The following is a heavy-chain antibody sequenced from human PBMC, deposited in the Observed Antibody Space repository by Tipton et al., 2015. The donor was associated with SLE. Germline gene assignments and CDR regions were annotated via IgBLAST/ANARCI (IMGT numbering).Heavy chain of an antibody. J-gene: IGHJ4*02. CDR3: VRHYEDRWYFDS. Sequence: TLSLTCEVYGVSFSGYYWSWIRQPPGKGLEWIGEINDAEGANYNPSLESRVTISIDKSKNRFSLRVSSVTAADTAVYYCVRHYEDRWYFDSWGLGILVTVSS. CDR1: GVSFSGYY. V-gene: IGHV4-34*01. CDR2: INDAEGA. D-gene: IGHD3-16*01.